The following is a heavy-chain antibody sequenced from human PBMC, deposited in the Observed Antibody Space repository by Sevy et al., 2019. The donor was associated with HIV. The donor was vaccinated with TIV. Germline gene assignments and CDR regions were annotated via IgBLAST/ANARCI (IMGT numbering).Heavy chain of an antibody. Sequence: ASVKVSCKASGYTFASEGISWVRQAPGQGLEWMGWIGAYNRNRNSAQKFQTRVTLTIDRSTSTAFMDLRGLRSDDTAMYYCARVPTYYYGSATYFESWGQGTLVTVSS. CDR3: ARVPTYYYGSATYFES. J-gene: IGHJ4*02. V-gene: IGHV1-18*01. D-gene: IGHD3-10*01. CDR1: GYTFASEG. CDR2: IGAYNRNR.